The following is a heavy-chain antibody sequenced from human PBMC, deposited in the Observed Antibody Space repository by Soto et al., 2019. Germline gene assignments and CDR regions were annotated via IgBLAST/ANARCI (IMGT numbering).Heavy chain of an antibody. CDR1: GFTFSRDS. V-gene: IGHV3-21*01. Sequence: VESLRLSCEASGFTFSRDSMNWVRQVPGKGLEWVASISSGSSDTWYADSVKGRFIISRDNAQNSLFLQMNTLRPEDTAMYYCARVAYWGPGTQVTVSS. CDR3: ARVAY. J-gene: IGHJ4*02. CDR2: ISSGSSDT.